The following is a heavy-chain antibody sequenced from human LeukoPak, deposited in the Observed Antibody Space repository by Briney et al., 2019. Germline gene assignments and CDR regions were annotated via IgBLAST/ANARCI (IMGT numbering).Heavy chain of an antibody. CDR2: VSYDGSNQ. D-gene: IGHD3-10*01. Sequence: GGSLRLSCAASGFPFSSYWMAWVRQAPGKGLEWVAVVSYDGSNQDYTESVKGRFIISRDDSKTTMYLQMNSLRVDDTALYYCARGPDPVVRGPRRAFDLWGQGTMVTVSS. CDR1: GFPFSSYW. J-gene: IGHJ3*01. CDR3: ARGPDPVVRGPRRAFDL. V-gene: IGHV3-30-3*01.